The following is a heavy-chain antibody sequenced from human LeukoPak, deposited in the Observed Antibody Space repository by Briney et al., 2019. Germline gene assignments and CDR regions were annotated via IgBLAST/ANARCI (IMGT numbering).Heavy chain of an antibody. V-gene: IGHV4-31*03. D-gene: IGHD2-8*01. CDR1: GGSISSGGYY. Sequence: SQTLSLTCTVPGGSISSGGYYWSWIRQHAGKGLEWIGYIYYSGSTYYNPSLKSRVTISVNTSKNQFSLKLSSVTAADTAVYYCARDRQGYCTNGVCPDYFDYWGQGTLVTVSS. CDR2: IYYSGST. CDR3: ARDRQGYCTNGVCPDYFDY. J-gene: IGHJ4*02.